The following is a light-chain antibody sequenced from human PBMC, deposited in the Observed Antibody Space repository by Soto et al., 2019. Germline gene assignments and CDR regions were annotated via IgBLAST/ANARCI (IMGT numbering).Light chain of an antibody. J-gene: IGKJ4*01. Sequence: EIVLIQSPATLSLSPGERATLSCRGTQSVSGHLAWYQQKPGQAPRLLIYEASNRATGIPARFSGSGSGTAFNLTISSLEPEDLAVYYCQQRNNWPLTFGGGTKVEV. V-gene: IGKV3-11*01. CDR3: QQRNNWPLT. CDR1: QSVSGH. CDR2: EAS.